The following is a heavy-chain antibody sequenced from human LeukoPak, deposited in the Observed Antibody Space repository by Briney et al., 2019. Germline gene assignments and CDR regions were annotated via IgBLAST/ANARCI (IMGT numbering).Heavy chain of an antibody. CDR2: IYYSGST. CDR3: ARVVNAFDI. J-gene: IGHJ3*02. V-gene: IGHV4-59*01. D-gene: IGHD2-21*01. Sequence: SETLSLTCTVSGVPISSYYWSWIRQPPGKGLEWIGYIYYSGSTNYNPSLKSRVTISVDTSKNQFSLKLSSVTAADTAVYYCARVVNAFDIWGQGTMVTVSS. CDR1: GVPISSYY.